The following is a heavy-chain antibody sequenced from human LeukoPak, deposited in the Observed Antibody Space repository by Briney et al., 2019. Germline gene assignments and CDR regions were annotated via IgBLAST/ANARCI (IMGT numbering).Heavy chain of an antibody. J-gene: IGHJ4*02. CDR1: GFTVSSNY. D-gene: IGHD5-24*01. V-gene: IGHV3-53*01. Sequence: GGSLRLSCAASGFTVSSNYMTWVRQAPGRGLEWVSVIYSGGSTYYADSVKGRFTISRDNSKNTLYLQMNSLRAEDTVVYYCARDTRRDDSYFDYWGQGTLVTVSS. CDR3: ARDTRRDDSYFDY. CDR2: IYSGGST.